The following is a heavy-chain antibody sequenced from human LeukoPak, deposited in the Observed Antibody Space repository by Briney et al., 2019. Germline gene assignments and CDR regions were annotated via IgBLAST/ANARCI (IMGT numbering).Heavy chain of an antibody. CDR1: GFTFCSYA. CDR3: VKGITMIVVVIPGFDY. D-gene: IGHD3-22*01. V-gene: IGHV3-64D*06. Sequence: PGGFLRLSCSAPGFTFCSYAMHWVRQAPGKGLEYVSAISSNGGSTYYADSVKGRFTLSRDNSNTTLYLQMSSLRAEDTAVYYCVKGITMIVVVIPGFDYWGQGTLVTVSS. J-gene: IGHJ4*02. CDR2: ISSNGGST.